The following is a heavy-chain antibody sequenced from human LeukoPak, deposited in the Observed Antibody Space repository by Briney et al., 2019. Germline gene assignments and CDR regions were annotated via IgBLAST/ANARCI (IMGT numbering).Heavy chain of an antibody. CDR1: GGSISSHY. J-gene: IGHJ4*02. Sequence: PSETLSLTCTVSGGSISSHYWSWIRQPPGKGLEWIGYIYYSGSTNYNPSLKSRGTISVDTSKNQFSLKLSSVTAADTAVYYCAGDSSGSYYDYWGQGTLVTVSS. V-gene: IGHV4-59*11. D-gene: IGHD6-19*01. CDR2: IYYSGST. CDR3: AGDSSGSYYDY.